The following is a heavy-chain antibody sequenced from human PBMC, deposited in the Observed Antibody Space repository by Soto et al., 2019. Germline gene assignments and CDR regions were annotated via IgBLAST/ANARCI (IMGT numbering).Heavy chain of an antibody. D-gene: IGHD3-9*01. CDR1: GFTFSSYW. Sequence: PGGSLRLSCAASGFTFSSYWMSWVRQAPGKGLEWVANIKQDGSEKYYVDSVKGRFTISRDNAKNSLYLQMNSLRAEDTAVYYCARVGGEYFDWLLKNQNWFDPWGQGTLVTVSS. J-gene: IGHJ5*02. CDR2: IKQDGSEK. CDR3: ARVGGEYFDWLLKNQNWFDP. V-gene: IGHV3-7*01.